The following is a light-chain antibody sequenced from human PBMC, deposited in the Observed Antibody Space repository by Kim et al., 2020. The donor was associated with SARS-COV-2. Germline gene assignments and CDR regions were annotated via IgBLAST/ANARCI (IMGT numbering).Light chain of an antibody. Sequence: GHSFTIACIRTSNDVGAYNYGSWFQRLQGKAPKLVIYGVTHRPSGVPDRFSGSRSGNTAALTVYGLQAEDEADYLCSSYAGASTVVFGGGTQLTVL. CDR3: SSYAGASTVV. J-gene: IGLJ2*01. CDR2: GVT. V-gene: IGLV2-11*01. CDR1: SNDVGAYNY.